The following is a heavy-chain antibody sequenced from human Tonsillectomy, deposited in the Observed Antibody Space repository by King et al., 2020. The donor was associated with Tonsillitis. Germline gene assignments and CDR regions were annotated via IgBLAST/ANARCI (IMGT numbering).Heavy chain of an antibody. D-gene: IGHD5-24*01. CDR1: GYSFDSYY. CDR2: INPSDGRA. CDR3: AKSIHGFNYGGFDY. Sequence: QLVQSGTEVKKPGASVRVSCKASGYSFDSYYMHWVRQAPGQGLEWMALINPSDGRARYAQKFHGRVTVTRDTTTRTVDMALNNLRSEDTAVYFCAKSIHGFNYGGFDYWGQGTLVTVSS. J-gene: IGHJ4*02. V-gene: IGHV1-46*02.